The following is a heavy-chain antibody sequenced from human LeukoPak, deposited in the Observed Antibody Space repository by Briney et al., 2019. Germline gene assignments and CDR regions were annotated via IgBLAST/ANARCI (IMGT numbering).Heavy chain of an antibody. J-gene: IGHJ4*02. CDR2: IYYSGST. Sequence: SETLSLTCTVSGGSISSHYWSWIRQPPGKGLEWIGYIYYSGSTNYNPSLKSRVTISVDTSKNQFSLKLSSVTAADTAVYYCARDRILDYWGQGTLVTVSS. CDR3: ARDRILDY. V-gene: IGHV4-59*11. CDR1: GGSISSHY.